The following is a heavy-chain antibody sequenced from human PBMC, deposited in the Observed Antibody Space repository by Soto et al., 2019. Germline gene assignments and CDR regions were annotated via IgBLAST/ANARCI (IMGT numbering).Heavy chain of an antibody. D-gene: IGHD2-2*01. CDR1: VSTLGIFS. J-gene: IGHJ4*02. CDR2: ISADNGNT. Sequence: GASVKVLCNASVSTLGIFSISCLRPAPGYGLEWMGWISADNGNTTYAQKLQGRVTMSTDTSTSTAYMELRSLRSDDTAVYYGARDGGNIVVVPAAIYFDYRGLGTLVTVSS. V-gene: IGHV1-18*01. CDR3: ARDGGNIVVVPAAIYFDY.